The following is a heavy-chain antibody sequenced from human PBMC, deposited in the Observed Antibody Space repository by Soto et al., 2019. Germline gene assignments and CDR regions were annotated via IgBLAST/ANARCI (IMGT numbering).Heavy chain of an antibody. CDR1: GGSIVSDY. Sequence: SETLALTCTVAGGSIVSDYCGCIRNKTQKGLEWIGYIYNSGNTNYNPSLKSRVTISVETSKNHFSLRLSSVTAADTAVYYCARNGRPGNSRENFFDTCGQGTLVTVSS. J-gene: IGHJ4*02. V-gene: IGHV4-59*08. CDR2: IYNSGNT. D-gene: IGHD6-6*01. CDR3: ARNGRPGNSRENFFDT.